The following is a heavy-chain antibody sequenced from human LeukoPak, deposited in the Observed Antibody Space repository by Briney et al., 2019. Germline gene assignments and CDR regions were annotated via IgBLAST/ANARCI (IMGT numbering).Heavy chain of an antibody. Sequence: GGSLRLSCAASGFSFSDYYVSWLRQAPGEGLEWISYISSSGGTIYYGGSVKGRFTISRDNAQNLLYLQMNSLRDEDTAVYYCARDSGYCSGGSCYEWDYWGQGTLVTVSS. CDR1: GFSFSDYY. V-gene: IGHV3-11*01. CDR3: ARDSGYCSGGSCYEWDY. CDR2: ISSSGGTI. D-gene: IGHD2-15*01. J-gene: IGHJ4*02.